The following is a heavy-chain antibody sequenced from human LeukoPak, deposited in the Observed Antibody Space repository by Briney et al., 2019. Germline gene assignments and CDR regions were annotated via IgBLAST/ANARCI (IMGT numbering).Heavy chain of an antibody. CDR1: GGSISSSSYY. CDR3: ARRRGPRGGSYYGY. V-gene: IGHV4-39*01. D-gene: IGHD1-26*01. J-gene: IGHJ4*02. Sequence: SETLSLTCTVSGGSISSSSYYWGWIRQPPGKGLEWIGSIYYSGSTYYNPSLKSRVTISVDTSKNQFSLKLSSVTAADTAVYYCARRRGPRGGSYYGYWGQGTLVTVSS. CDR2: IYYSGST.